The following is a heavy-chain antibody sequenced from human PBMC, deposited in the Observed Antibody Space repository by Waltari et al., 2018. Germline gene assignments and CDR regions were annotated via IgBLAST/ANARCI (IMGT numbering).Heavy chain of an antibody. J-gene: IGHJ4*02. Sequence: VQLVESGGGVVQPGRSLRLSCAASGFSLSSFAMHWVRRSPGKGLDWVAVVGFDGRKKFYAESVKGRFTISRDNSKNTLYLQMESLRAEDTAIYYCAKDVEGEVYYFDNWGQGTLVTVSS. CDR2: VGFDGRKK. CDR1: GFSLSSFA. CDR3: AKDVEGEVYYFDN. V-gene: IGHV3-30*18. D-gene: IGHD3-16*01.